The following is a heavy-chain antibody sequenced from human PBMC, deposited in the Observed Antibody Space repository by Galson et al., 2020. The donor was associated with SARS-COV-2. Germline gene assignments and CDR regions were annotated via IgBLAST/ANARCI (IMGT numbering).Heavy chain of an antibody. CDR1: VDNLSSNRAA. CDR3: ARDPSDWTFFDY. Sequence: SQTLSLTCAISVDNLSSNRAASNWISPSPPRGLEWLGRTYYTSKWNNDYAVSMKGRLIINADTSENQFSLQLDSVTPEDTAVYYCARDPSDWTFFDYWGQGTLVTVSS. D-gene: IGHD1-1*01. CDR2: TYYTSKWNN. J-gene: IGHJ4*02. V-gene: IGHV6-1*01.